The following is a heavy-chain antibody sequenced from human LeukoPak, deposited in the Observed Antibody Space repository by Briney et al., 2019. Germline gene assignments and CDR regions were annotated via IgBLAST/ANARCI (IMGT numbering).Heavy chain of an antibody. CDR3: ARPYSSSWHDTFDI. Sequence: SETLSLTCIVSGGSIRGYYWTWIRQPAGKGLEWIGRIYSSGSTNYNPSLKSRLTMSVDTSRNQFSLKLSSVTAADTAVYYCARPYSSSWHDTFDIWGQGTMVTVSS. CDR2: IYSSGST. V-gene: IGHV4-4*07. D-gene: IGHD6-13*01. CDR1: GGSIRGYY. J-gene: IGHJ3*02.